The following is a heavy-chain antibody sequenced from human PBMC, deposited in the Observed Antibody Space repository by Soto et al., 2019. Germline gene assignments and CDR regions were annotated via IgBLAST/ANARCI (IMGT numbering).Heavy chain of an antibody. J-gene: IGHJ6*02. CDR2: IKEDGSQE. CDR1: GFTFSTYW. V-gene: IGHV3-7*05. Sequence: GSLRLSCAASGFTFSTYWMTWVRQAPGKGLEWVANIKEDGSQEFYMDSVKGRFTISRDNAGNTLFLQMNSLRVEDTAVYYCGRARGYLNYYYYYGMDVWGQGTTVTVSS. CDR3: GRARGYLNYYYYYGMDV. D-gene: IGHD3-22*01.